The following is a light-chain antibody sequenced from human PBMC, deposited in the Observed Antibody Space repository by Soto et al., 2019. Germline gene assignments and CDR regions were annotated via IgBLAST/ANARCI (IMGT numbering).Light chain of an antibody. V-gene: IGLV2-14*01. CDR3: NSWTSSGTYD. Sequence: QSALTRPRSVSGTPGQSVTISCTGTSSFVGGYYTVSWYQQHPGKAPKLMIYDVSTRPSGVSNRFSGSKSGNTASLTISGLQAEDEADYYCNSWTSSGTYDFGTGTKVTVL. CDR1: SSFVGGYYT. CDR2: DVS. J-gene: IGLJ1*01.